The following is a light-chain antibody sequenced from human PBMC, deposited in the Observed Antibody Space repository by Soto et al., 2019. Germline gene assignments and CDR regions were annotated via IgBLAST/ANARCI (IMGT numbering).Light chain of an antibody. V-gene: IGKV4-1*01. J-gene: IGKJ2*01. CDR3: QQYFTTPQT. CDR1: QSVLRGSNSKNL. Sequence: DIVLTQSPGSLAVSLGETATIKCKSSQSVLRGSNSKNLLAWHQQKPGQPPKVLIYWASSREGGVPARFRGSGSGTDFTLTITNVQADDVAVYYCQQYFTTPQTFGQGTKVEIK. CDR2: WAS.